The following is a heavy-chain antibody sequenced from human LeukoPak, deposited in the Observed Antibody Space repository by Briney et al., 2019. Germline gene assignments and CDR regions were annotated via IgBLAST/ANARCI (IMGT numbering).Heavy chain of an antibody. D-gene: IGHD3-3*01. CDR3: AKRRGTYYDFWSGYGAFDI. J-gene: IGHJ3*02. CDR2: ISYDGSNK. Sequence: PGGSLRLSCAASGFTFSSYGMHWVRQAPGKGLEWVPVISYDGSNKYYTDSVKGRFTISRDNSKNTLYLQMNSLRAEDTAVYYCAKRRGTYYDFWSGYGAFDIWGQGTMVTVSS. V-gene: IGHV3-30*18. CDR1: GFTFSSYG.